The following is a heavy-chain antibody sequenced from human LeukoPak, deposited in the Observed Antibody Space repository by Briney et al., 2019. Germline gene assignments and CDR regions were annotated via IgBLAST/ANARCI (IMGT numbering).Heavy chain of an antibody. V-gene: IGHV3-74*01. CDR3: AKDDASSGWHFDY. J-gene: IGHJ4*02. CDR2: INTDGIIT. D-gene: IGHD6-19*01. Sequence: PGGSLRLSCAASGFTFSSYWMHWVRQAPGKGLVWVSRINTDGIITSYADSVKGRFTISRDNAKNTLYLQMNSLRAEDTAVYYCAKDDASSGWHFDYWGQGTLVTVSS. CDR1: GFTFSSYW.